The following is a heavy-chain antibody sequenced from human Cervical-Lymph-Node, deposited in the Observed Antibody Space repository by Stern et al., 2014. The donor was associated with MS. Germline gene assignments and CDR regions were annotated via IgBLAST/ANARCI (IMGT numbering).Heavy chain of an antibody. CDR1: GGTFSNYS. CDR3: ARDRSLSPRPRGMDV. Sequence: QVQLVQSGAEVRKPGSSVNVSCKASGGTFSNYSISWVRQAPGQGLEWMGRIVPFFDFTTYAEKYRGRGTFSADTSTNTAYLDVSSLAFEDTAVYYCARDRSLSPRPRGMDVWGQGTAVTVSS. V-gene: IGHV1-69*04. J-gene: IGHJ6*02. D-gene: IGHD6-6*01. CDR2: IVPFFDFT.